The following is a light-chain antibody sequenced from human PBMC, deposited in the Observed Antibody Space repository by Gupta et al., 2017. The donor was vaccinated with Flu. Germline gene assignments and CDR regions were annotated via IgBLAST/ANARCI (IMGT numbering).Light chain of an antibody. CDR1: NSNIGINY. CDR3: AAWDDSLSGVV. Sequence: QSVLTQPPSASGTPGQRVTISCSGGNSNIGINYVYWYQQLPGAAPKLLIYRSNQRPSGVPDRFSGSKSGTSASLAIRGLRSEDEADYYCAAWDDSLSGVVFGGGTKLTVL. CDR2: RSN. J-gene: IGLJ2*01. V-gene: IGLV1-47*01.